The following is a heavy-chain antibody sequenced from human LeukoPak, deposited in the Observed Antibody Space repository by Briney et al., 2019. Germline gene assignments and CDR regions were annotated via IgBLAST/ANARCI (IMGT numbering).Heavy chain of an antibody. V-gene: IGHV4-31*03. CDR2: IYYSGST. CDR1: GGSISSGGYY. Sequence: SETLSLTCTVSGGSISSGGYYWSWIRQHPGKGLEWIGYIYYSGSTYYNPSLKSRVTISVDTAKNQFSLKLSSVTAADTAVYYCARWLPTENFDYWGQGTLVTVSS. D-gene: IGHD5-12*01. J-gene: IGHJ4*02. CDR3: ARWLPTENFDY.